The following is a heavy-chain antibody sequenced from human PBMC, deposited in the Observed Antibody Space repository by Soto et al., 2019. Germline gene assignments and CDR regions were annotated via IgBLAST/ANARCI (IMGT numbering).Heavy chain of an antibody. CDR1: GYTFTSYA. J-gene: IGHJ3*02. V-gene: IGHV1-3*01. CDR3: ARADITGTTSAAFDI. Sequence: ASVKVSCKASGYTFTSYAMHWVRQAPGQRLEWMGWINAGNGNTKYSQKFQGRVTITRDTSASTAYMELSSLRSEDTAVYYCARADITGTTSAAFDIWGQGTMVTVSS. CDR2: INAGNGNT. D-gene: IGHD1-20*01.